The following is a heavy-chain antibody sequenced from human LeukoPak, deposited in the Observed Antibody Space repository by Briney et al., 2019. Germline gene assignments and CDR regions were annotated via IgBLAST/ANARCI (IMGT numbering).Heavy chain of an antibody. CDR2: IKTDGRTT. CDR1: GMTLSDHW. Sequence: GGSLRLSCAASGMTLSDHWMHWVRRVPGKGLVWVSLIKTDGRTTIYADSVKGRFTISRDNGKSTLYLQMNSLGAEDTAIYYCTTGPSYGYEWWGQGTVVTVSS. CDR3: TTGPSYGYEW. D-gene: IGHD3-16*01. V-gene: IGHV3-74*01. J-gene: IGHJ1*01.